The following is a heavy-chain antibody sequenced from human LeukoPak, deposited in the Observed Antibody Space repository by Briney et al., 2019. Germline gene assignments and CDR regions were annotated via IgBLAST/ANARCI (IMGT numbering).Heavy chain of an antibody. CDR1: GFTFNAYW. V-gene: IGHV3-74*01. CDR3: ARDAKYTPDY. J-gene: IGHJ4*02. D-gene: IGHD2-2*02. CDR2: ITSDGSDT. Sequence: GGSLRLSCAASGFTFNAYWMHWVRQAPGKGLVWVSRITSDGSDTTYADSVKGRFTMPRDNAKNTLYLQMNGLRAEDTAVYYCARDAKYTPDYWGQGTLVTVSS.